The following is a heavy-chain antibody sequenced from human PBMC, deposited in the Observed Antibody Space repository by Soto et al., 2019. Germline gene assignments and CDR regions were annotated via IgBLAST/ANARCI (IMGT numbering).Heavy chain of an antibody. CDR1: RDSIGSGGYY. CDR3: VCFTYSSDSRSDYPPH. V-gene: IGHV4-31*03. J-gene: IGHJ4*01. D-gene: IGHD3-22*01. Sequence: TSTVYRDSIGSGGYYWIWICQHPRQGLEWIGYIYYSGSTYYNPSLKSRVTISVDTSKNQFSLKLSSVTAADTAVYYCVCFTYSSDSRSDYPPHWGPLTLV. CDR2: IYYSGST.